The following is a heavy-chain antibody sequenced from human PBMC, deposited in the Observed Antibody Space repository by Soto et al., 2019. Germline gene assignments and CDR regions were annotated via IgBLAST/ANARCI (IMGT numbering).Heavy chain of an antibody. CDR3: ARQGYCSNGVCFGWFDP. Sequence: SETLSLTCSASSGSISSYYWSWIRQPPGKGLEWIGFIFYSGNTNYNPSLKSRVTMSVDTSKNQFSLKLSSVTAADTAVYYCARQGYCSNGVCFGWFDPWGQGTLVTVSS. CDR2: IFYSGNT. D-gene: IGHD2-8*01. V-gene: IGHV4-59*01. J-gene: IGHJ5*02. CDR1: SGSISSYY.